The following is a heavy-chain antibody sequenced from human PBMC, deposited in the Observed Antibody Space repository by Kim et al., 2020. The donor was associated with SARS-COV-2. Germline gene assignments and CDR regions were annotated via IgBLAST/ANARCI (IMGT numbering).Heavy chain of an antibody. CDR2: FSYSGTT. CDR3: ARQAPRLLWFGALGDF. Sequence: SETLSLTCSVSGASIKNSDSYWGWIRQSPGKGLEWIGSFSYSGTTYYNPSLKSRVTISVNTSNNHLFLTIRSATAADTALYYCARQAPRLLWFGALGDF. J-gene: IGHJ4*01. V-gene: IGHV4-39*01. CDR1: GASIKNSDSY. D-gene: IGHD3-10*01.